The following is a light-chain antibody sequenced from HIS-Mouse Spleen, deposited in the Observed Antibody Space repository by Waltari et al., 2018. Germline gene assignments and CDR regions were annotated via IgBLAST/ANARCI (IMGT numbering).Light chain of an antibody. CDR3: QQYYSYRFT. CDR1: QGISSY. J-gene: IGKJ3*01. V-gene: IGKV1-8*01. Sequence: AIRMTQSPSSFSASTGDRVTITCRASQGISSYLAWYQQNPGKAPKLLIYAASTLQSGVPSRFSGSGSGTDFTLTISCLQSEDFATYYCQQYYSYRFTFGPGTKVDIK. CDR2: AAS.